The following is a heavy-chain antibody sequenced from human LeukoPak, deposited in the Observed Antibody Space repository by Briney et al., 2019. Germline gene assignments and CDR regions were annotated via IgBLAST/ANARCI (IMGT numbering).Heavy chain of an antibody. CDR1: GFTFSDYY. V-gene: IGHV3-11*04. CDR3: ARVPYYDFWSGYKDYMDV. J-gene: IGHJ6*03. Sequence: GGSLRLSCAASGFTFSDYYMSWIRQAPGKGLEWVSYISSSGSTIYYADSVKGRFTISRDNAKNSLYLQMNSLRAEDTAVYYCARVPYYDFWSGYKDYMDVWGKGTTVTVSS. CDR2: ISSSGSTI. D-gene: IGHD3-3*01.